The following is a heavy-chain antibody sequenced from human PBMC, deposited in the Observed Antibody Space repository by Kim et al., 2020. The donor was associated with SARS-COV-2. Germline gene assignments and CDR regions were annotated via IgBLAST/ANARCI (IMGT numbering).Heavy chain of an antibody. J-gene: IGHJ6*02. V-gene: IGHV5-51*01. Sequence: YSPSFQGQVTIAADNSISTAYLQWSSLKASDTAMYYCARHPRNRGYYGMDVWGQGTTVTVSS. CDR3: ARHPRNRGYYGMDV.